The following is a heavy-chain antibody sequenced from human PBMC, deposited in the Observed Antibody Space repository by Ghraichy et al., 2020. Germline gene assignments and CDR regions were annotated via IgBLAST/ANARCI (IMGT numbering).Heavy chain of an antibody. CDR1: GGSISSTSYY. CDR2: KYYTGST. CDR3: AMRYYDFWSGYASFDI. V-gene: IGHV4-39*01. J-gene: IGHJ3*02. Sequence: ETLSLTCTVSGGSISSTSYYWVWIRQPPGKGLEWIETKYYTGSTSYNPSLRSRVTISVDTSKNQFSLKLTSVAAADTAVYYCAMRYYDFWSGYASFDIWGQGTMVTVSS. D-gene: IGHD3-3*01.